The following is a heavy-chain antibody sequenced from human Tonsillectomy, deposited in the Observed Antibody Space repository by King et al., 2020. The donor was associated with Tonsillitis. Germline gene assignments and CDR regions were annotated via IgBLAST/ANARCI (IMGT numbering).Heavy chain of an antibody. CDR3: ARSIAACGRWLEDWFDP. CDR1: GGSISSSSYY. D-gene: IGHD6-6*01. V-gene: IGHV4-39*01. Sequence: QLQESGPGLVKPSETLSLTCTVSGGSISSSSYYWGWIRQPPGKGLEWIGSIYYIGSTYYNPSLKSRVTISVDTSKNQFSLKLSSVTAADTAVYYCARSIAACGRWLEDWFDPWGQGTLVTVSS. CDR2: IYYIGST. J-gene: IGHJ5*02.